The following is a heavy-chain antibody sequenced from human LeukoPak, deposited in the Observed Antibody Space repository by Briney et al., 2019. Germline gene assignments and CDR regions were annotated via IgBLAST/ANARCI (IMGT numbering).Heavy chain of an antibody. J-gene: IGHJ5*02. CDR1: GGSFSGYY. Sequence: PSETLSLTCAVYGGSFSGYYWSWIRQPPGKGLEWIGEINHSGSTNYNPSLKSRVTISVDTSKNQFSLKLSSVTAADTAVYYCVRDADSSSWYAKGWFDPWGQGTLVTVSS. CDR2: INHSGST. V-gene: IGHV4-34*01. CDR3: VRDADSSSWYAKGWFDP. D-gene: IGHD6-13*01.